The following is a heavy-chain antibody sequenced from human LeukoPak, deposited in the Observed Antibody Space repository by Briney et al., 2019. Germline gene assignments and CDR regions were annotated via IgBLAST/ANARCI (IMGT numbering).Heavy chain of an antibody. CDR2: ISYDGSNK. D-gene: IGHD6-19*01. CDR1: GFTFSSYG. V-gene: IGHV3-30*18. J-gene: IGHJ6*02. CDR3: ANGGSAEADNYSYGMDV. Sequence: PGRSLRLSCAAYGFTFSSYGMQCVRQAPGKGLEWVAVISYDGSNKYYADSVKGRFTISRDNSKNTLYVQMNSLRAEDTAVYYCANGGSAEADNYSYGMDVWGQGTTVTVSS.